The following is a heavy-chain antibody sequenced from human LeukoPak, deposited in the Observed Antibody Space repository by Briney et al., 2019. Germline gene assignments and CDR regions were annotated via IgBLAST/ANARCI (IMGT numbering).Heavy chain of an antibody. CDR2: IKQDGSDK. J-gene: IGHJ4*02. V-gene: IGHV3-7*03. CDR3: ARKTVVGSYFDY. Sequence: PGGSLRLSCAASGFTFSSYWMSWVRQAPGKGLEWVANIKQDGSDKYYVDSVKGRFTISRDNAENSLYLQTNSLRAEDTAVYYCARKTVVGSYFDYWGQGTPVTVSS. CDR1: GFTFSSYW. D-gene: IGHD4-23*01.